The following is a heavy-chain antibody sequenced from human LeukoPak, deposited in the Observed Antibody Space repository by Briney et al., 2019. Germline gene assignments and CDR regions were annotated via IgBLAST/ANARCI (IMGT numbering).Heavy chain of an antibody. D-gene: IGHD6-13*01. Sequence: GASVKVSCKASGYTFTGYYMHWVRQAPGQGLEWMGWINPNSGGTNYAQKFQGRVTMTRDTSISTAYMELSRLRSDDTAVCYCAREDAEGYSSPWYFDYWGQGTLVTVSS. J-gene: IGHJ4*02. CDR2: INPNSGGT. CDR1: GYTFTGYY. V-gene: IGHV1-2*02. CDR3: AREDAEGYSSPWYFDY.